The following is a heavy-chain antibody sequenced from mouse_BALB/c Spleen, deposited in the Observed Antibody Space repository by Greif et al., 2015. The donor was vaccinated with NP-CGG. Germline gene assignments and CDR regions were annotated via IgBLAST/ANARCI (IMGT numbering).Heavy chain of an antibody. CDR3: APYYRYDGGFAY. Sequence: EVQLQQSGAELVKPGASVKLSCTASGFNIKDTYMHWVKQRPEQGLEWIGRIDPANGNTKYDPKFQGKATITADTSSNTAYLQLSSLTSEDTAVYYCAPYYRYDGGFAYWGQGTLVTVSA. D-gene: IGHD2-14*01. J-gene: IGHJ3*01. V-gene: IGHV14-3*02. CDR1: GFNIKDTY. CDR2: IDPANGNT.